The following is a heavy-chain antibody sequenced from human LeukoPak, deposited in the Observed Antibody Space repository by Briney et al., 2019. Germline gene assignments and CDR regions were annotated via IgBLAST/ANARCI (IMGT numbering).Heavy chain of an antibody. CDR3: ARGPPTAQYFQH. J-gene: IGHJ1*01. D-gene: IGHD1-1*01. CDR2: ISAYNGNT. CDR1: GYTFTSYG. Sequence: ASVKVSCKASGYTFTSYGISWVRQAPGQGLEWMGWISAYNGNTNYAQKLQGRVTMTTDTSTSTAYMELSSLRSEDTAVYYCARGPPTAQYFQHWGQGTLVTVSS. V-gene: IGHV1-18*01.